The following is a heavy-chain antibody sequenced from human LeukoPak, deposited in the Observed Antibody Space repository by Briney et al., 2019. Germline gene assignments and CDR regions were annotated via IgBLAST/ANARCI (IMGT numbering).Heavy chain of an antibody. CDR1: GFTVSSNY. V-gene: IGHV3-53*01. D-gene: IGHD5-18*01. CDR2: IYSDGRI. J-gene: IGHJ4*02. Sequence: GGSLRLSCAASGFTVSSNYMSWVRQAPGKGLEWVSVIYSDGRIHSADSVKGRFTISRDDSKNTLSLQMNSLRAEDTAVYYCARERGYSYGLAGFFDYWGQGTLVTVSS. CDR3: ARERGYSYGLAGFFDY.